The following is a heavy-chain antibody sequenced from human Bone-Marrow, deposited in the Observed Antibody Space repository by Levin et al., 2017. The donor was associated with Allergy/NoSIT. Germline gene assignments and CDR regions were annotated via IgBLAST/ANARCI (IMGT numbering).Heavy chain of an antibody. D-gene: IGHD2-2*01. V-gene: IGHV3-23*01. Sequence: GESLKISCAASGFTFSSYAMSWVRQAPGKGLEWVSAISGSGGSTYYADSVKGRFTISRDNSKNTLYLQMNSLRAEDTAVYYCAKAKGLAMADYWGQGTLVTVSS. CDR2: ISGSGGST. CDR1: GFTFSSYA. J-gene: IGHJ4*02. CDR3: AKAKGLAMADY.